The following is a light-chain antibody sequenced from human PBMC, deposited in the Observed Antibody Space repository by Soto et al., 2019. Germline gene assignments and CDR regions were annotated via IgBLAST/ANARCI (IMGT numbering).Light chain of an antibody. V-gene: IGKV3-20*01. CDR2: GTS. CDR3: HQYGNSPLT. Sequence: DIVLPQSPGTLSLSPGDRAPLSCRASQSVISSHFAWYQQKPGQAPRLLISGTSSRATGIPERFSGSGSGTAFTLTISRLEPEDSAVNYCHQYGNSPLTFGQGTKVDIK. J-gene: IGKJ1*01. CDR1: QSVISSH.